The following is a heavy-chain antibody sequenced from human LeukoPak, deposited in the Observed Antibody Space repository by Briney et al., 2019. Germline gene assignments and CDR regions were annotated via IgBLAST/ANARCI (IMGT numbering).Heavy chain of an antibody. CDR2: INPSGGST. CDR1: GYTFTSYY. Sequence: ASVKVSCKASGYTFTSYYMHWVRQAPGQGLEWMGIINPSGGSTSYAQKFQGRVTMTRDTSTSTVYMELGSLRSEDTAVYYCARGLGLDYYDSSGSYWGQGTLVTVSS. V-gene: IGHV1-46*01. CDR3: ARGLGLDYYDSSGSY. J-gene: IGHJ4*02. D-gene: IGHD3-22*01.